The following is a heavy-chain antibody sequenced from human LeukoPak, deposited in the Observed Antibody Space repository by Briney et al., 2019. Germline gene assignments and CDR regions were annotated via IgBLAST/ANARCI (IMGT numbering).Heavy chain of an antibody. CDR2: ISWDGGST. Sequence: GGSLRLSCAASGFTFDDYTMHWVRQAPGKGLEWVSLISWDGGSTYYADSVKGRFTISSDNSKNSLYLQMNSLRTEDTALYYCAKDAQPKPAGMDVWGQGTTVTVSS. CDR1: GFTFDDYT. J-gene: IGHJ6*02. CDR3: AKDAQPKPAGMDV. V-gene: IGHV3-43*01.